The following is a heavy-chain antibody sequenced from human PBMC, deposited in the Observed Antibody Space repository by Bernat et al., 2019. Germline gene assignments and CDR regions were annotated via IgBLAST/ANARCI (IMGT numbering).Heavy chain of an antibody. CDR3: ARVPATARIFDY. CDR2: IYYSGST. D-gene: IGHD2-2*01. CDR1: GGSISSSSYY. V-gene: IGHV4-39*01. J-gene: IGHJ4*02. Sequence: QLQLQESGPGLVKPSETLSLTCTVSGGSISSSSYYWGWIRQPPGKGLEWIGSIYYSGSTYYNPSLKSRVTISVDTSKNQFSLKLSSVTAADTAVYHCARVPATARIFDYWGQGTLVTVSS.